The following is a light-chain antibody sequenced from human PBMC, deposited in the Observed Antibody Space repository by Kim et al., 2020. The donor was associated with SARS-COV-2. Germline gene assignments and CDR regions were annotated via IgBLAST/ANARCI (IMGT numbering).Light chain of an antibody. V-gene: IGLV4-60*03. Sequence: SVKLTCTLSSGHSSYIIAWHQQQPGKAPRYLMKLEGSGSYNKGSGVPDRFSGPSSGADRYLTISNLQSEDEADYYCETWDSNTHWVFGGGTQMTVL. J-gene: IGLJ3*02. CDR2: LEGSGSY. CDR3: ETWDSNTHWV. CDR1: SGHSSYI.